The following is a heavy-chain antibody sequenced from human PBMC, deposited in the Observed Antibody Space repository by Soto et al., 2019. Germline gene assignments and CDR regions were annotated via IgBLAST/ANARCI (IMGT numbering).Heavy chain of an antibody. V-gene: IGHV4-59*12. D-gene: IGHD6-13*01. CDR2: IYYSGGT. J-gene: IGHJ6*02. Sequence: SETLSLTCTFSGCSISSYYWSWIRQPPGKGLEWIGYIYYSGGTNYNPSLKSRVTISVDKSKNQFSLKLSSVTAADTAVYYCARAGIAAAGNYYYGMDVWGQGTTVTVSS. CDR3: ARAGIAAAGNYYYGMDV. CDR1: GCSISSYY.